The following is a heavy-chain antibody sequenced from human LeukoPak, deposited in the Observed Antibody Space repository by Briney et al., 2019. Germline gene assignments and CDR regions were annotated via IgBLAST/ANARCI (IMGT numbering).Heavy chain of an antibody. V-gene: IGHV1-69*01. CDR2: IIPIFGTA. CDR3: TRDPSVDYDLLSHWFDP. D-gene: IGHD3-9*01. Sequence: SVKVSCKASGGTFSSYAISWVRQAPGQGLEWMGGIIPIFGTANYAQKFQGRVTITADESTSTAYMELSSLTSEDTAVYYCTRDPSVDYDLLSHWFDPWGQGTLVTVSS. CDR1: GGTFSSYA. J-gene: IGHJ5*02.